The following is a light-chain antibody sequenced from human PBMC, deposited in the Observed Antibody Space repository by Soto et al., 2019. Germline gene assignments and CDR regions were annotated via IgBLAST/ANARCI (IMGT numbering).Light chain of an antibody. V-gene: IGLV2-14*01. CDR2: DVS. J-gene: IGLJ3*02. CDR3: SSYTSSSTPWV. CDR1: SSGVGGYNY. Sequence: QSALTQPASVSGSPGQSITISCTGTSSGVGGYNYVSWYQQHPGKAPKLMIYDVSNRPSGVSNRFSGSKSGNTASLTISGLQAEDEAHYYCSSYTSSSTPWVFGGGTKLTVL.